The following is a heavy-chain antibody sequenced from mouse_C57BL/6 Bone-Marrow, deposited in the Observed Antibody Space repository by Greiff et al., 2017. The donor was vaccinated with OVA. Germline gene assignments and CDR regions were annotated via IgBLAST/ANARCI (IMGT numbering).Heavy chain of an antibody. V-gene: IGHV1-50*01. CDR1: GYTFTSYW. CDR3: TKPYQAWFAY. Sequence: QVQLQQSGAELVKPGASVKLSCKASGYTFTSYWMQWVKQRPGQGLEWIGEIDPSDSYTNYNQKFKGKATLTVDTSSSTAYMQLSSLTSEDSAVYYCTKPYQAWFAYWGQGTLVTVSA. J-gene: IGHJ3*01. CDR2: IDPSDSYT. D-gene: IGHD1-3*01.